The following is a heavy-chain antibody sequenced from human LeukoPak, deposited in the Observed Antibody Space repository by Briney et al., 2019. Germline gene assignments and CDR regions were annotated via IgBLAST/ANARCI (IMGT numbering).Heavy chain of an antibody. CDR1: GFTFSSDW. J-gene: IGHJ4*02. CDR2: IKQDGSEK. V-gene: IGHV3-7*01. CDR3: ARVAEAAAFDS. Sequence: GGSLRLSCAASGFTFSSDWMSWVRQAPGKGLEWVANIKQDGSEKKYVDSVKGRFTISRDNAKNSLYLQMNSLRAEDTAVYYCARVAEAAAFDSWGQGTLVTVSS. D-gene: IGHD6-13*01.